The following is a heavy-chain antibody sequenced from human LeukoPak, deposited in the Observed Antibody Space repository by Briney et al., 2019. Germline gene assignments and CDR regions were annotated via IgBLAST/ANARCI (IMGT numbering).Heavy chain of an antibody. CDR3: ARDGYGDYVFDY. J-gene: IGHJ4*02. V-gene: IGHV4-59*01. D-gene: IGHD4-17*01. Sequence: SETLSLTCTVSGGSISSYYWSWIRQPPGKGLEWIGYIYYSGSTNYNPSLKSRATISVDTSKNQFSLKLSSVTAADTAVYYCARDGYGDYVFDYWGQGTLVTVSS. CDR1: GGSISSYY. CDR2: IYYSGST.